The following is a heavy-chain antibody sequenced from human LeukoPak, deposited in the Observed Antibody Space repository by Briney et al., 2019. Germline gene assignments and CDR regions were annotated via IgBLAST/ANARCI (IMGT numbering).Heavy chain of an antibody. D-gene: IGHD4-17*01. Sequence: GSLRLSCAASGFTFSSYEMNWIRQPPGKGLEWIGEINHSGSTNYNPSLKSRVTISVDTSKNQFSLKLSSVTAADTAVYYCASVVNDYVDSHPWGQGTLVTVSS. CDR1: GFTFSSYE. J-gene: IGHJ5*02. V-gene: IGHV4-34*01. CDR3: ASVVNDYVDSHP. CDR2: INHSGST.